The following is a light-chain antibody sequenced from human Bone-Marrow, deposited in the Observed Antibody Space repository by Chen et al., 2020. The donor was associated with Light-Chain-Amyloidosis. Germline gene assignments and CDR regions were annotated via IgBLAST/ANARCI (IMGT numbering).Light chain of an antibody. CDR1: DLPTKY. CDR2: INT. V-gene: IGLV3-25*03. Sequence: SYELTQPPSLSVSPGQTARITCSGDDLPTKYAYWYQQKPGQAPVLVIHINTERPSGISERFSGSSSGTTDTLTISGVQAEDEADYHCQSADSSGTYEVIFGGGTKLTVL. CDR3: QSADSSGTYEVI. J-gene: IGLJ2*01.